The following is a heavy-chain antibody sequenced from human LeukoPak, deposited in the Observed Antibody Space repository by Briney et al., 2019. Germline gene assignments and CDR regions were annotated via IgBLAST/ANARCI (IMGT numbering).Heavy chain of an antibody. CDR3: ARSQTAMVTFDY. Sequence: SETLSLTCTVSGGSISSGDYYWSWIRQPPGKGLEWIGYIYYSGSTYYNPSLKSRVTISVDTSKNQFSLKLSSVTAADTAVYYSARSQTAMVTFDYWGQGTLVTVSS. V-gene: IGHV4-30-4*08. D-gene: IGHD5-18*01. CDR1: GGSISSGDYY. J-gene: IGHJ4*02. CDR2: IYYSGST.